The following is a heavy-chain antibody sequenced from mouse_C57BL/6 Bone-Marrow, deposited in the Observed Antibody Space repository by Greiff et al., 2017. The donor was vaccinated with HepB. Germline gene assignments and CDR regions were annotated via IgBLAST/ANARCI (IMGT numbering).Heavy chain of an antibody. CDR1: GYTFTSYG. CDR3: ARSKDGYYWYFDV. V-gene: IGHV1-81*01. D-gene: IGHD2-3*01. CDR2: IYPRSGNT. Sequence: VQLVESGAELARPGASVKLSCKASGYTFTSYGISWVKQRTGQGLEWIGEIYPRSGNTYYNEKFKGKATLTADKSSSTAYMELRSLTSEDSAVYFCARSKDGYYWYFDVWGTGTTVTVSS. J-gene: IGHJ1*03.